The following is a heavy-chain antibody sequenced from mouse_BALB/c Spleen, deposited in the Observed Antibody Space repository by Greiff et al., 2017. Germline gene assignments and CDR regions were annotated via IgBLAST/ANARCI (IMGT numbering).Heavy chain of an antibody. V-gene: IGHV1-54*01. D-gene: IGHD1-1*01. CDR1: GYAFTNYL. CDR3: ARDYYGSSYYYFDY. CDR2: INPGSGGT. J-gene: IGHJ2*01. Sequence: VQLQQSGAELVRPGTSVKVSCKASGYAFTNYLIEWVKQRPGQGLEWIGVINPGSGGTNYNEKFKGKATLTADKSSSTAYMQLSSLTSDDSAVYFCARDYYGSSYYYFDYWGQGTTLTVSS.